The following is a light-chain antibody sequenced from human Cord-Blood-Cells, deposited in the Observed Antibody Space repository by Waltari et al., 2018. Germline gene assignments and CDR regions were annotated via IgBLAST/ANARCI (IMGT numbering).Light chain of an antibody. J-gene: IGLJ3*02. CDR3: SSYTSSSTLV. V-gene: IGLV2-14*01. CDR1: SSDVGGYKY. Sequence: QSALTQPASVAGSPGQSINISCTGTSSDVGGYKYVSWYQQHPGKAPKLMIYDVSNRPSGVSNRFSGSKSGNTASLTISGLQAEDEADYYCSSYTSSSTLVFGGGTKLTVL. CDR2: DVS.